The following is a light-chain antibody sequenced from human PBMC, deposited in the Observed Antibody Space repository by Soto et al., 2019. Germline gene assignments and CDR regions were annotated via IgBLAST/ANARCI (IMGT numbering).Light chain of an antibody. Sequence: EVVLTQFPDTLSVSPGETATLSCRASQSLRRTYVAWYQHKPGQAPRLLIYGASFRATDIPARFSGSGSGTDFTLTISSLDPEDSAVYYCHQRSKWPLTFGGGTKVEIK. V-gene: IGKV3D-20*02. CDR3: HQRSKWPLT. CDR1: QSLRRTY. CDR2: GAS. J-gene: IGKJ4*01.